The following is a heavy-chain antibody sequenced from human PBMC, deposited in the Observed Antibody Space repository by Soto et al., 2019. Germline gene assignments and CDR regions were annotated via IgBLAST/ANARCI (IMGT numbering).Heavy chain of an antibody. CDR3: AMSMVRGAADY. Sequence: GGSLRLSCAASGFTFSDYYMSWIRQAPGKGLEWVSYISSSGSTIYYADSVKGRFTISRDNAKNSLYLQMNSLRAEDTAVYYCAMSMVRGAADYWGQGTLVTVSS. V-gene: IGHV3-11*01. D-gene: IGHD3-10*01. J-gene: IGHJ4*02. CDR1: GFTFSDYY. CDR2: ISSSGSTI.